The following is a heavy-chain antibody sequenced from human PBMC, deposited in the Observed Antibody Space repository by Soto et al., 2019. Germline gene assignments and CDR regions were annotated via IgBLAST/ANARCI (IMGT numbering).Heavy chain of an antibody. CDR3: ARQRTTVVTQAYFDQ. Sequence: KSXETLSLTCIVSGESISSSSYYWGWIRQPPGKGLEWIGSIYYSGRTYYNPSFKSRVTISIDTSKNQFSLKLSSVTATDTAVYYCARQRTTVVTQAYFDQWGQGALVTVSS. J-gene: IGHJ4*02. D-gene: IGHD2-21*02. V-gene: IGHV4-39*01. CDR1: GESISSSSYY. CDR2: IYYSGRT.